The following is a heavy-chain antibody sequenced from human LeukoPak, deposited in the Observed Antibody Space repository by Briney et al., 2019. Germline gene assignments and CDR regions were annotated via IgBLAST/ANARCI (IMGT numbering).Heavy chain of an antibody. Sequence: GASVKVSRKASGYTFTSYDINWVLQATGQRLDLIGSVNPNSGHTGYAQKFQGRVTMTRNTSISTAYMDLSSLRSEDTAVYYCARGAPGSYCSGGSCPYFDYWGQGTLVSVSS. D-gene: IGHD2-15*01. CDR3: ARGAPGSYCSGGSCPYFDY. V-gene: IGHV1-8*01. CDR2: VNPNSGHT. CDR1: GYTFTSYD. J-gene: IGHJ4*02.